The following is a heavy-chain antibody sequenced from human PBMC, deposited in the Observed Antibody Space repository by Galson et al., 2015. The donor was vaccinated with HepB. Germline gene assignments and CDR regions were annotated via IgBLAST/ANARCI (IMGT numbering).Heavy chain of an antibody. D-gene: IGHD6-19*01. CDR1: GFTFSSYA. J-gene: IGHJ6*02. V-gene: IGHV3-23*01. CDR3: AKGRSGSGYNLYYYYGMDV. CDR2: ISGSGGST. Sequence: SLRLSCAASGFTFSSYAMSWVRQAPGKGLEWVSAISGSGGSTYYADSVKGRFTISRDNSKNTLYLQMNSLRAEDTAVYYCAKGRSGSGYNLYYYYGMDVWGQGTTVTVSS.